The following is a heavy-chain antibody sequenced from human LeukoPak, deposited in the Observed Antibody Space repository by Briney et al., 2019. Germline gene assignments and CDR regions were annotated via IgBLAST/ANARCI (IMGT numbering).Heavy chain of an antibody. J-gene: IGHJ6*02. CDR3: TRQPLDYGDYNYYYGMDV. V-gene: IGHV3-73*01. CDR1: GFTFSGSA. D-gene: IGHD4-17*01. Sequence: PGGSLRLSCAASGFTFSGSAMHWVRQASGKGLEWVGRIRSKANSYATAYAASVKGRFTISRDDSKNTAYLQMNSLKTEDTAVYYCTRQPLDYGDYNYYYGMDVWGQGTTVTVSS. CDR2: IRSKANSYAT.